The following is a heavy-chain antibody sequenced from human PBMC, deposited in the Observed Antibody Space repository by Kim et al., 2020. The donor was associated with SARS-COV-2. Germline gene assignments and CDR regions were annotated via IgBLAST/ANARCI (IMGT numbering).Heavy chain of an antibody. Sequence: SVKVSCKGSGDTFSSYPISWVRLAPGQGLEWLGGILPLFGTSNHAPRFQGRVTITADKSTSTAHMELSSLRSEDTAIYYCATLAMAGTDYYYSGMDVWGRGTTVTVSS. CDR2: ILPLFGTS. V-gene: IGHV1-69*06. CDR3: ATLAMAGTDYYYSGMDV. CDR1: GDTFSSYP. J-gene: IGHJ6*02. D-gene: IGHD6-19*01.